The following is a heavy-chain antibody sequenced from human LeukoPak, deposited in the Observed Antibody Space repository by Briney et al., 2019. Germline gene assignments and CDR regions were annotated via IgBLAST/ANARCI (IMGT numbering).Heavy chain of an antibody. CDR1: GGSISSYY. CDR2: TYNSGSS. Sequence: SETLSLSCTVSGGSISSYYWSWIRQPPVKGLEWIGYTYNSGSSSYSPSFKRRVTISTDTPRNQFFLRLTSVTAADTAVYYCAGYYGSGQWDNWGQGALVTVSS. D-gene: IGHD3-10*01. J-gene: IGHJ4*02. CDR3: AGYYGSGQWDN. V-gene: IGHV4-59*12.